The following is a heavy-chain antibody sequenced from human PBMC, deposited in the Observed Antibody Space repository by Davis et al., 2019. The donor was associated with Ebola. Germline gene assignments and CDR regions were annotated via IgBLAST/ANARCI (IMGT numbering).Heavy chain of an antibody. J-gene: IGHJ4*02. V-gene: IGHV3-53*01. CDR3: ARSLGGDVYTFFDS. CDR2: IYYGGDT. Sequence: PGGSLRLSCAASGFAFSSYAMNWVRQAPGKGLEWVSLIYYGGDTYYADSVKGRFTISRDNSKNTVYLQMNSLRVEDTAVYYCARSLGGDVYTFFDSWGQGTLVTVSS. CDR1: GFAFSSYA. D-gene: IGHD5-24*01.